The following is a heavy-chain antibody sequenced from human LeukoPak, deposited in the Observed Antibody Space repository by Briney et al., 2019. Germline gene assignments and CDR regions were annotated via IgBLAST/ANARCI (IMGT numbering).Heavy chain of an antibody. CDR3: ARVLSPEYQLLSSLTDYYMDV. Sequence: ASVKVSCKASRYTFTGYYMHWVRQAPGQGLEWMGWINPNSGGTNYAQKFQGRVTMTRDTSISTAYMELSRLRSDDTAVYYCARVLSPEYQLLSSLTDYYMDVWGKGTTVTVSS. CDR1: RYTFTGYY. V-gene: IGHV1-2*02. D-gene: IGHD2-2*01. J-gene: IGHJ6*03. CDR2: INPNSGGT.